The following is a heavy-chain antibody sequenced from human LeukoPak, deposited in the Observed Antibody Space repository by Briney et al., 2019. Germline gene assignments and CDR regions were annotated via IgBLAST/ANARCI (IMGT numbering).Heavy chain of an antibody. V-gene: IGHV1-69*05. CDR1: GGTFNNYA. J-gene: IGHJ6*03. CDR3: ARGAYYYYYYMDV. Sequence: GASVKVSCKASGGTFNNYAINWVRQAPGQGLVWMGGIIPIFGTANYAQKFQGRVTITTDESTSTAYMELSSLRSEDTAVYYCARGAYYYYYYMDVWGKGTTVTVSS. CDR2: IIPIFGTA.